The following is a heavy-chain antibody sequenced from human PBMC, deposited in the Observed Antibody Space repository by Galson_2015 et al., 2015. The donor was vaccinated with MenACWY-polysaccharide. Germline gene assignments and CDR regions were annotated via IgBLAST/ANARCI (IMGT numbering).Heavy chain of an antibody. V-gene: IGHV4-61*02. CDR1: GDSMRGNAYY. CDR3: TRGARYSYGSGSYFDS. J-gene: IGHJ4*02. D-gene: IGHD3-10*01. CDR2: IYSDGTT. Sequence: LTCSVSGDSMRGNAYYWGWIRQPAGKGLEWIGRIYSDGTTNYNPSLKGRVAISVDTSKKHLSLDLSSVTAADTAIYYCTRGARYSYGSGSYFDSWGQGTLATVSS.